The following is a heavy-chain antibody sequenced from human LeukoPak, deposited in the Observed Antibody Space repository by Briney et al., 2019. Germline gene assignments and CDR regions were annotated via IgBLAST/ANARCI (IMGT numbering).Heavy chain of an antibody. V-gene: IGHV4-39*01. CDR1: GGSIISSNYY. D-gene: IGHD3-3*01. CDR3: ASTLRFLPYRRFDY. J-gene: IGHJ4*02. Sequence: TPSETLSLTCSVSGGSIISSNYYWVWIRQPPGKELEWVGSIYQSGSGSSYYNPSLKSRVTIFGDTSKNQFFLRLSSVTAADTAVYYCASTLRFLPYRRFDYWGQGTLVTVPS. CDR2: IYQSGSGSS.